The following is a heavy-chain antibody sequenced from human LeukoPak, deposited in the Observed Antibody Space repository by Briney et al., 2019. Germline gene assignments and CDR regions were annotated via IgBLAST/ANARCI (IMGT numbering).Heavy chain of an antibody. J-gene: IGHJ4*02. V-gene: IGHV4-61*05. Sequence: SETLSLTCTVSGASISSSSYYWSWIRQPPGKGLEWIGYIYTSGSTNYNPSLKSRVTISVDTSKNQFSLKLSSVTAADTAVYYCARSPYVVVPAATIFDYWGQGTLVTVSS. D-gene: IGHD2-2*01. CDR3: ARSPYVVVPAATIFDY. CDR1: GASISSSSYY. CDR2: IYTSGST.